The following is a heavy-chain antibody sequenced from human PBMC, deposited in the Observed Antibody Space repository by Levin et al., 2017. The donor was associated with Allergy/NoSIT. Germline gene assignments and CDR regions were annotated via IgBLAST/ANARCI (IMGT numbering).Heavy chain of an antibody. CDR1: GGSISSYY. J-gene: IGHJ4*02. CDR3: ARDGWVGGSNWYFFDY. D-gene: IGHD6-13*01. V-gene: IGHV4-59*01. Sequence: PGGSLRLSCTVSGGSISSYYWSWIRQPPGKGLEWIGSIYYSGSTPHTPSLPRRVTISVDTSKNQFSLKLSSVTAADTAVYYCARDGWVGGSNWYFFDYWGQGTLVTVSS. CDR2: IYYSGST.